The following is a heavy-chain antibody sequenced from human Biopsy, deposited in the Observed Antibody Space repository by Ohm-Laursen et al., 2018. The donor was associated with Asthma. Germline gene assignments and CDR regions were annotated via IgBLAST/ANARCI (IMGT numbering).Heavy chain of an antibody. CDR1: GGSISSNFYY. V-gene: IGHV4-39*01. J-gene: IGHJ1*01. CDR3: ARTFHFWSPYHAEHYQL. CDR2: IYKSGQV. D-gene: IGHD3-3*01. Sequence: SETLSLTCTVSGGSISSNFYYWGWIRQPPGKGLEWIGNIYKSGQVYYNLSLKSRVTISVDTSKNQFSLQLRSVTAADTAVYYCARTFHFWSPYHAEHYQLWGQGTLVTVSS.